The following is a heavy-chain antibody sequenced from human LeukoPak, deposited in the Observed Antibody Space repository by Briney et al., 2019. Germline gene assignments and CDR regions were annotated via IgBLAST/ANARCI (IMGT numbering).Heavy chain of an antibody. CDR3: ARNAWKSSDSGRGRMDV. V-gene: IGHV3-48*01. J-gene: IGHJ6*02. CDR1: GFSFSYYS. CDR2: IGVSGSPT. Sequence: GGSLRLSCAASGFSFSYYSMTWARQASGKGLEWISYIGVSGSPTYYADSVKARFTISRDDAKNSLYLQMNSLRAEDTAVYYCARNAWKSSDSGRGRMDVRGQGTTVTVSS. D-gene: IGHD3-10*01.